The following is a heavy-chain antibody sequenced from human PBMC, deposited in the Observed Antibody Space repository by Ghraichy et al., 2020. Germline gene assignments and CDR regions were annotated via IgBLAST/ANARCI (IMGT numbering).Heavy chain of an antibody. CDR3: ASTSPPYYYGSGSYYLYYYGMDV. CDR1: GYTFTSYD. CDR2: MNPNSGNT. D-gene: IGHD3-10*01. Sequence: ASVKVSCKASGYTFTSYDINWVRQATGQGLEWMGWMNPNSGNTGYAQKFQGRVTMTRNTSISTAYMELSSLRSEDTAVYYCASTSPPYYYGSGSYYLYYYGMDVWGQGTTVTVSS. J-gene: IGHJ6*02. V-gene: IGHV1-8*01.